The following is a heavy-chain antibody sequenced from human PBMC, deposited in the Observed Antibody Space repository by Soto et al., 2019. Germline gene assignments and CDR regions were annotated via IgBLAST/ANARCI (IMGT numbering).Heavy chain of an antibody. CDR3: AREAPVRYFDY. J-gene: IGHJ4*02. CDR1: GFTFSSYW. V-gene: IGHV3-74*01. CDR2: INSDGSST. Sequence: PGGSLRLSCGASGFTFSSYWMHWVRQAPGKGLVWVSRINSDGSSTSYADSVKGRSTISRDNAKNTLYLQMNSLRAEDTAVYYCAREAPVRYFDYWGQGTLVTVSS.